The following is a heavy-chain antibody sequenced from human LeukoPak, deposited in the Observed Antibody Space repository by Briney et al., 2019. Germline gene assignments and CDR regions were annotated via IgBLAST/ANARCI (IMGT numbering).Heavy chain of an antibody. CDR3: ASRYGSGSNNWLDP. D-gene: IGHD3-10*01. J-gene: IGHJ5*02. CDR2: ISESGGDT. Sequence: PGGSLRLSCAASGFTFSSYAMHWVRHAAGKGLEWVSAISESGGDTFYADSVQGRFTISRDNFKNTLYLQMNSLRAEDTAVYYCASRYGSGSNNWLDPWGQGTLVTVSS. CDR1: GFTFSSYA. V-gene: IGHV3-23*01.